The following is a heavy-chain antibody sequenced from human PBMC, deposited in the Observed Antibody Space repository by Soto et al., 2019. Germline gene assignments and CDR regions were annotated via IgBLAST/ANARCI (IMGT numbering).Heavy chain of an antibody. CDR2: IYWNDDK. Sequence: QITLKESGPTLVKPAQTLKMTCTFSGFSLSTRAVGLGWFRQPPGKPLEWLALIYWNDDKRYSPTLKNRLTITKDTSKDHGGLTMTNMDPVDTATYYCAHRHELGSFDIWGQGTKVTVSS. D-gene: IGHD1-26*01. CDR1: GFSLSTRAVG. V-gene: IGHV2-5*01. CDR3: AHRHELGSFDI. J-gene: IGHJ3*02.